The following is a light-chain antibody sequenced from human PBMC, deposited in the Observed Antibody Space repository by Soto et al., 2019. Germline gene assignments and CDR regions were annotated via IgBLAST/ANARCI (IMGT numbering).Light chain of an antibody. CDR1: QTISSW. Sequence: DIQMTQSPSSLSAFVGDRVTITCRASQTISSWLAWYQQKPGKAPKLLIYKASTLKSGVPSRFSGSGSGTEFTLTTSSLQPDDFATYYCQHYNSYSEAFGQGTKVDIX. J-gene: IGKJ1*01. CDR3: QHYNSYSEA. V-gene: IGKV1-5*03. CDR2: KAS.